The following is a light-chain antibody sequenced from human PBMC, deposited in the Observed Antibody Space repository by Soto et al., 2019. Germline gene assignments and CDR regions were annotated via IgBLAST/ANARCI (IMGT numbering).Light chain of an antibody. CDR1: SSDIGSYNY. V-gene: IGLV2-14*01. CDR2: EVN. Sequence: QSVLTQPASVSGSPGQSITVSCTGTSSDIGSYNYVSWYQQHPGKAPKLIIYEVNNRPSGVSNRFSGSKSGNTASLTVSGPQAEDEADYYCASFTTTSTRVFGTGTKVTVL. J-gene: IGLJ1*01. CDR3: ASFTTTSTRV.